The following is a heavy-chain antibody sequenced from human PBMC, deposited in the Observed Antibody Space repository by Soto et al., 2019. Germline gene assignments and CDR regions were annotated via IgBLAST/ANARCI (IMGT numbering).Heavy chain of an antibody. CDR2: INAGNGNT. V-gene: IGHV1-3*05. CDR3: ARGFPLWFDP. D-gene: IGHD3-10*01. Sequence: QVQLVQSGAEKKKPGASVKVSCKASGYTFTSYAIDWVRQAPGQRLEWMGWINAGNGNTKYSQKFQGRVTITRDTXXXXXXXXXXXLRSXXXXXYYCARGFPLWFDPWGQGTLVTVSS. CDR1: GYTFTSYA. J-gene: IGHJ5*02.